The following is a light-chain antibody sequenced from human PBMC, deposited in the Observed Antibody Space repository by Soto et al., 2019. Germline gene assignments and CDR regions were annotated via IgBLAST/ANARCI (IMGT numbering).Light chain of an antibody. CDR3: QQTYTIPFA. V-gene: IGKV1-39*01. J-gene: IGKJ2*01. CDR2: GAS. CDR1: QTIDNY. Sequence: DMQMTQSPSSLSASVGDRVTITCRPSQTIDNYLNWYQHKPGKAPKLLIYGASTLQSGVSSRFTGSASGTDFTLTIDNLHAEDFATYYCQQTYTIPFAFGQGTKLEI.